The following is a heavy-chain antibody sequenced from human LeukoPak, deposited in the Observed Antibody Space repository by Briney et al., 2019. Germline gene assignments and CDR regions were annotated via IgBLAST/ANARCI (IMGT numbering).Heavy chain of an antibody. D-gene: IGHD6-6*01. CDR2: IYASGST. CDR1: GGSISSYF. CDR3: AREYSSSSGKNAFDI. J-gene: IGHJ3*02. Sequence: SETLSLTCTVSGGSISSYFWSWIRQPAGKGLEWIGRIYASGSTNYNPSLKSRVTMSVDTSKNQFSLKLTSVTAADTAVYYCAREYSSSSGKNAFDIWGQGTTVTVSS. V-gene: IGHV4-4*07.